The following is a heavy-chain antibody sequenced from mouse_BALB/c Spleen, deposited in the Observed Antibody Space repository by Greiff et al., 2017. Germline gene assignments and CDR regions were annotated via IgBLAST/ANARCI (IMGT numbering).Heavy chain of an antibody. CDR2: ISYDGSN. Sequence: VQLKQSGPGLVKPSQSLSLTCSVTGYSIPSGYYWTWIRQFPGNKLEWMGYISYDGSNNYNPSPKNRISITRDTSKNQFFLKLNSVTTEDTATYYSARGYYDYDEGYFDDWGQGTTLTVSS. J-gene: IGHJ2*01. V-gene: IGHV3-6*02. CDR1: GYSIPSGYY. CDR3: ARGYYDYDEGYFDD. D-gene: IGHD2-4*01.